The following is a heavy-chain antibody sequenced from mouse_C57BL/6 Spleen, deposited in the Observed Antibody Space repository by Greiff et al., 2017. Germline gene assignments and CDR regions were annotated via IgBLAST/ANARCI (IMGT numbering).Heavy chain of an antibody. D-gene: IGHD4-1*01. CDR1: GFTFSSYG. V-gene: IGHV5-6*01. Sequence: EVKLMESGGDLVKPGGSLKLSCAASGFTFSSYGMSWVRQTPDKRLEWVATIRSGGSYTYYPDSVKGRFTISRDNAKNTLYLQMSSLKSEDTAMYYCARGTGTSYFDVWGTGTTVTVSS. CDR2: IRSGGSYT. J-gene: IGHJ1*03. CDR3: ARGTGTSYFDV.